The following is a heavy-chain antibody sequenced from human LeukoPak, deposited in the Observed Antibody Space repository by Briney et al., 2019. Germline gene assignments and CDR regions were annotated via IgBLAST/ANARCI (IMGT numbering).Heavy chain of an antibody. Sequence: GSLRLSCAASGFTFSSYSMNWVRQAPGKGLERVSYISASSGTIFYADSVKGRFTVSRDNAKNSLYLQMNSLRAEDTGVYYCAREAGSADHWGQGTLVTVSS. CDR3: AREAGSADH. V-gene: IGHV3-48*01. J-gene: IGHJ4*02. D-gene: IGHD6-13*01. CDR1: GFTFSSYS. CDR2: ISASSGTI.